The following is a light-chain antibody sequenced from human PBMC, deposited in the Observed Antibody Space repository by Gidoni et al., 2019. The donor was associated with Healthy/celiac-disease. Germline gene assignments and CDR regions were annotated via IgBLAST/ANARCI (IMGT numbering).Light chain of an antibody. Sequence: SYELTQPPSVSVPPGQTASITCSGDKLGDKYACWYQQKPGQSPVLVIYQDSKRPSGIPGLFSGSNSGNTATLTISGTQAMDEADYYCQAWDSSTDVVFGGGTKLTVL. CDR2: QDS. V-gene: IGLV3-1*01. CDR1: KLGDKY. CDR3: QAWDSSTDVV. J-gene: IGLJ2*01.